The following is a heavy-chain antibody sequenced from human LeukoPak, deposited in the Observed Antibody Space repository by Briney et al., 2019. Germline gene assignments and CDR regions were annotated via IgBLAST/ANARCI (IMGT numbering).Heavy chain of an antibody. D-gene: IGHD2-15*01. J-gene: IGHJ4*02. CDR1: GGSISSGSYY. V-gene: IGHV4-61*02. Sequence: PSQTLSLTCTVSGGSISSGSYYWSWIRQPAGKGLEWIGRIYTSGSTNYNPSLKSRVTISVDTSKNQFSLKLSSVTAADTAVYYRARGYCSGGSCYPPPGYFDYWGQGTLVTVSS. CDR3: ARGYCSGGSCYPPPGYFDY. CDR2: IYTSGST.